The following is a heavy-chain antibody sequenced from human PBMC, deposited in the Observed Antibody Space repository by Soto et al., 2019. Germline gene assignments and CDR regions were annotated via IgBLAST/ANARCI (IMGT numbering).Heavy chain of an antibody. D-gene: IGHD3-16*01. CDR1: GGSISSYY. Sequence: QVQVQESGPGLVKPSETLSLTGTVSGGSISSYYWSWIRQPAGKGLEWIGRIYTSGSNNYTPSLKSRVTMSVDTAKSQFSLKLSSVTAAVTAVYYCARSMITFGGVFDYLCQGTLVTVSS. V-gene: IGHV4-4*07. J-gene: IGHJ4*02. CDR3: ARSMITFGGVFDY. CDR2: IYTSGSN.